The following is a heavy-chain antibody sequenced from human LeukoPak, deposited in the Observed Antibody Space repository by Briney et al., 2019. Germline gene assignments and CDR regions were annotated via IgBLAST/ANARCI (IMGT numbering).Heavy chain of an antibody. D-gene: IGHD3-10*01. CDR1: GFTFSSYA. CDR2: ISYDGSNK. CDR3: ANSRGYGSGNL. V-gene: IGHV3-30-3*01. J-gene: IGHJ5*02. Sequence: PGRSLRLSCAASGFTFSSYAMHWVRQAPGKGLEWLAIISYDGSNKYYADSVKGRFTISRDNSKNMLYLQMSGLRTEDTAVYYCANSRGYGSGNLWGQGTLVTVSS.